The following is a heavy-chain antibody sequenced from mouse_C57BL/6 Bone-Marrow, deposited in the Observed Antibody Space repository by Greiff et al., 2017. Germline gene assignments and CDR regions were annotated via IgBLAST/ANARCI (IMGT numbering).Heavy chain of an antibody. V-gene: IGHV5-4*01. D-gene: IGHD2-14*01. J-gene: IGHJ1*03. Sequence: EVMLVESGGGLVKPGGSLKLSCAASGFTFSSYAMSWVRQTPEKRLEWVATISDGGSYTYYPENVKGRFTIARDNAKNNLYLQISHLKSEDTAMYYVARDRRYDSPYWYFDVWGTGTTVTVSS. CDR3: ARDRRYDSPYWYFDV. CDR2: ISDGGSYT. CDR1: GFTFSSYA.